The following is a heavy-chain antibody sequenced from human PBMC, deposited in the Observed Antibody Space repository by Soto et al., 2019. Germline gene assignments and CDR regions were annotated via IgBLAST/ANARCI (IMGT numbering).Heavy chain of an antibody. CDR1: GGTFSSYA. J-gene: IGHJ6*02. Sequence: QVQLVQSGAEVKKPGSSVKVCCKASGGTFSSYAISWVRQAPGQGLEWMGGIIPIFGTADYAQKFQGRVTITADESTSTAYMELSSLRSEDTAVYYCARHVPAAGYYYGMDVWGQGTTVTVSS. CDR2: IIPIFGTA. D-gene: IGHD2-2*01. CDR3: ARHVPAAGYYYGMDV. V-gene: IGHV1-69*12.